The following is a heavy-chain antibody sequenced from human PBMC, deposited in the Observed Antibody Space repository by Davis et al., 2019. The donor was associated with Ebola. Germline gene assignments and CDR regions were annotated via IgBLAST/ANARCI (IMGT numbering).Heavy chain of an antibody. CDR3: ARGMTTVTTGWFDP. J-gene: IGHJ5*02. CDR1: GFTFSSYE. V-gene: IGHV3-48*03. D-gene: IGHD4-17*01. Sequence: GESLKISCAASGFTFSSYEMNWVRQAPGKGLEWVSYISSSGSTIYYADSVKGRFTISRDNAKNSLYLQMNSLRAEGTAVYYCARGMTTVTTGWFDPWGQGTLVTVSS. CDR2: ISSSGSTI.